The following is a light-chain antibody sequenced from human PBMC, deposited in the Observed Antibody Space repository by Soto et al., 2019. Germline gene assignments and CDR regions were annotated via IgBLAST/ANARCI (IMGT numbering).Light chain of an antibody. V-gene: IGLV2-14*01. Sequence: QSALTQPASVSGSPGQSITISCTGTSSDVGGYKYVSWYQQHPGKAPKLMISEVTNRPSGVSNRFSGSKSGNTASLTISGLQAEDEADYYCSSYTSSSTLVFGTGTQLTVL. CDR1: SSDVGGYKY. J-gene: IGLJ1*01. CDR2: EVT. CDR3: SSYTSSSTLV.